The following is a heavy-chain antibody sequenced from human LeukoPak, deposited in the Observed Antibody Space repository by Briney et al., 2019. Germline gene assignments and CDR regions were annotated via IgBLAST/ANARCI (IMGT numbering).Heavy chain of an antibody. CDR1: GYTFTGYY. V-gene: IGHV1-2*02. Sequence: GASVKVSCKASGYTFTGYYMHWVRQAPGQGLEWMGWINPNSGGTNYAQKFQGRVTMTRDTSINTAYMELSRLRSDDTAVYYCARDRIAAAGTSHWFDPWGQGTLVTVSS. CDR2: INPNSGGT. J-gene: IGHJ5*02. D-gene: IGHD6-13*01. CDR3: ARDRIAAAGTSHWFDP.